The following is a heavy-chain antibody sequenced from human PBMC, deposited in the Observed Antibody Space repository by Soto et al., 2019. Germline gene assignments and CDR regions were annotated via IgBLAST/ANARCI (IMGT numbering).Heavy chain of an antibody. D-gene: IGHD2-15*01. CDR3: ARSGGLDRDFNY. Sequence: QVQLVQSGAEVKKPGSSVKVSCKASGGTFSSDSFSWVRQAPGQGLEWMGGIIPMFDTPIYAQKFQDRFTITADESTSTAYMQLSRLRSGDTAVYYCARSGGLDRDFNYWGQGSLVTVSS. CDR1: GGTFSSDS. V-gene: IGHV1-69*12. CDR2: IIPMFDTP. J-gene: IGHJ4*02.